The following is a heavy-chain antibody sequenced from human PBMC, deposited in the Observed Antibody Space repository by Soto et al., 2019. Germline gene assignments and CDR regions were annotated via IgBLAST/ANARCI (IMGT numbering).Heavy chain of an antibody. CDR2: ISYNGNT. J-gene: IGHJ4*02. CDR1: GGSISGYY. V-gene: IGHV4-59*08. D-gene: IGHD3-10*01. CDR3: ARQSWGRWFGYLDY. Sequence: SETLSLTCTVSGGSISGYYWSWIRQPPGKGLEWIGYISYNGNTNYNPSLKSRVTISVDTSKNHFSLKLSSVTAADTAVYYCARQSWGRWFGYLDYWGQGTLVTGSS.